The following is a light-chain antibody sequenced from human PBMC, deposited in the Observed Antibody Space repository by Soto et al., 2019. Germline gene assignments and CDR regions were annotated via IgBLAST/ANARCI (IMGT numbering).Light chain of an antibody. J-gene: IGKJ1*01. CDR2: GAS. CDR3: QHYGSSWWT. V-gene: IGKV3-20*01. CDR1: PSAGSSS. Sequence: EIVLTPSPGTLSLSPGERATLSCRASPSAGSSSLARYQQKPGRAPRLLIYGASSRATGIPDRFSGSGSGTDFTLTISRLEAEDCAVYYCQHYGSSWWTFGQGSKVEI.